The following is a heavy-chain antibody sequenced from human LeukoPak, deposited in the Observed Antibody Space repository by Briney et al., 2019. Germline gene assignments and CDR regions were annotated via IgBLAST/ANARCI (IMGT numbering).Heavy chain of an antibody. Sequence: GGSLRLSCAASGFTFTIYGMNWLRQAPGKGLEWVSYLSGRSDSIYYAESVKGRFTISRDNARNSLYLQMNSLRDEDTAVYYCPSDYRYRDSSGYYSFDYWGQGTLVTVSS. D-gene: IGHD3-22*01. CDR3: PSDYRYRDSSGYYSFDY. J-gene: IGHJ4*02. CDR2: LSGRSDSI. CDR1: GFTFTIYG. V-gene: IGHV3-48*02.